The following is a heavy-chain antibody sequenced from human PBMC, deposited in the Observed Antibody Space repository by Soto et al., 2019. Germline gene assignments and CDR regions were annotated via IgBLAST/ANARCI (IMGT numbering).Heavy chain of an antibody. CDR1: GDSVSSNSAA. CDR3: ARSGLIAVAGADAFDI. D-gene: IGHD6-19*01. J-gene: IGHJ3*02. Sequence: SQTLSLTCAISGDSVSSNSAAWNWIRQSPSRGLEWVGRTYYRSKWYNDYAVSVKSRITINPDTSKNQFSLQLNSVTPEDTAVYYCARSGLIAVAGADAFDIWGQGTMVTVSS. CDR2: TYYRSKWYN. V-gene: IGHV6-1*01.